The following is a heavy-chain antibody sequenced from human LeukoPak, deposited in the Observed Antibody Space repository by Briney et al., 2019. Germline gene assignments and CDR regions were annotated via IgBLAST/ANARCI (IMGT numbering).Heavy chain of an antibody. J-gene: IGHJ5*02. CDR1: GYTFTGYY. CDR3: ARDLRSSWYVWFDP. V-gene: IGHV1-2*02. Sequence: ASVKVSCKAAGYTFTGYYMHWVRQAPGQGLEWMGWINPNSGGTNYAQKFQGRVTMTRDTSISTAYMELSGLRSDDTAVYYCARDLRSSWYVWFDPWGQGTLVTVSS. D-gene: IGHD6-13*01. CDR2: INPNSGGT.